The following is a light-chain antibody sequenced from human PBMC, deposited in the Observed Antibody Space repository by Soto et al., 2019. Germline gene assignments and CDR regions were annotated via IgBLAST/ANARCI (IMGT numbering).Light chain of an antibody. V-gene: IGKV1-39*01. CDR1: QFINHY. CDR3: QQSYSSWT. J-gene: IGKJ1*01. CDR2: GAS. Sequence: DVQLTQFPSSLSASVGDNVTISCQASQFINHYLSWYQQKSGKAPHLLIYGASNLQSGVPSRFSGRGSGTDFSLTISSLQPEDLATYYCQQSYSSWTFGQGTKVEIK.